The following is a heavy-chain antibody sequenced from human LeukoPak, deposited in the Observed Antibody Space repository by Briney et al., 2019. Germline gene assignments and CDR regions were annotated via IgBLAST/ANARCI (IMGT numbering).Heavy chain of an antibody. J-gene: IGHJ4*02. V-gene: IGHV4-30-4*08. CDR2: TYYSGST. CDR3: ARDRRQLAHDY. D-gene: IGHD6-6*01. CDR1: GGSISSGDYY. Sequence: SQTLSLTCTVSGGSISSGDYYWSWIRQPPGKGLEWIGYTYYSGSTYYNPSLKGRVTISVDTSKNQFSLNLRSVTAADTAVYYCARDRRQLAHDYWGQGTLVTVSS.